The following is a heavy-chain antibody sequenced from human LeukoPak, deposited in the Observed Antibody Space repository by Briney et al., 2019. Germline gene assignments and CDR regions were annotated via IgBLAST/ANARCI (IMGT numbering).Heavy chain of an antibody. J-gene: IGHJ3*02. D-gene: IGHD5-18*01. V-gene: IGHV3-48*03. CDR3: AREASGYSYGLDAFDI. CDR1: GFTFSNFE. Sequence: GGSLRLSCAASGFTFSNFEMNWVRQAPGKGLEWVSYISSSGSTIHYADSVKGRFTISRDNAKNSLYLQMNRLRGEDTAVYYCAREASGYSYGLDAFDIWGQGTTVTVSS. CDR2: ISSSGSTI.